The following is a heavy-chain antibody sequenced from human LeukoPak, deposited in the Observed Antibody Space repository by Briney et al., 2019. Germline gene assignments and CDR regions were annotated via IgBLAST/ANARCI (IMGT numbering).Heavy chain of an antibody. CDR2: VNPSGGST. D-gene: IGHD1-26*01. Sequence: GASVKVSCKASGYTFTTYYLHWVRQAPGQGLEWMGIVNPSGGSTPYAQNFQGRVTMTRDTSTNTVYMELSSLRSEDTAVYYCARAVGATPQFDYWGQGALVTVSS. CDR1: GYTFTTYY. CDR3: ARAVGATPQFDY. J-gene: IGHJ4*02. V-gene: IGHV1-46*01.